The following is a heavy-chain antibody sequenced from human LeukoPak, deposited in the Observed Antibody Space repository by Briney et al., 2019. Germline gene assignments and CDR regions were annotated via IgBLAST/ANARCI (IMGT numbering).Heavy chain of an antibody. J-gene: IGHJ4*02. Sequence: PGGSLRLSCAASGFTFSSYWMHWVRQAPGKVLVWVSRINSDGSITSYADSVKGRFTISRDNAKNTLYLQMNSLRAEDTAVYYCARVYDVNWGGFDYWGQGTLVTVSS. CDR3: ARVYDVNWGGFDY. V-gene: IGHV3-74*01. CDR1: GFTFSSYW. D-gene: IGHD7-27*01. CDR2: INSDGSIT.